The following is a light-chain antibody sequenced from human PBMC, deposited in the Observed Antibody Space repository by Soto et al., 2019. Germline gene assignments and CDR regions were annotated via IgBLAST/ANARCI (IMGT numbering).Light chain of an antibody. CDR1: QDIGNS. CDR3: QQSYNAPIT. J-gene: IGKJ5*01. V-gene: IGKV1-33*01. Sequence: DIQMTQSPPSLSASVGDRVTITCQASQDIGNSLNWYQHKPGKAPKLVIYDAYNLETGVPSTFSGSGYGTDFTLTISSLQPEDFATYYCQQSYNAPITFGQGTRLEIK. CDR2: DAY.